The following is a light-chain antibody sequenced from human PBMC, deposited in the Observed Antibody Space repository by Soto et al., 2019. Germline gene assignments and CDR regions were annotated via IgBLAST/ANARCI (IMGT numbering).Light chain of an antibody. CDR3: QQCNSFPIT. CDR1: QNIDNW. Sequence: DIPMTQSPSSVSASVGDRVTITCRASQNIDNWLDWYQQKPGKAPHLLFYSASTLKNGVPSRFRGSGSGIDFTLTISSRQPEDFATYYCQQCNSFPITFGKGTRLEI. J-gene: IGKJ5*01. CDR2: SAS. V-gene: IGKV1-12*01.